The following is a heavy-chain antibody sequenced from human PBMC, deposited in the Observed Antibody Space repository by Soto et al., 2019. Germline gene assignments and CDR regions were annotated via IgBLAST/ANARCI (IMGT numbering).Heavy chain of an antibody. V-gene: IGHV4-34*01. CDR3: ARANRGGNDY. CDR2: INHSGST. J-gene: IGHJ4*02. CDR1: GGSFSGYY. D-gene: IGHD3-16*01. Sequence: QVQLQQWGAGLLKPSETLSLTCAVYGGSFSGYYWSWIRQPPGKGLEWIGEINHSGSTNYNPSLKSRVTISVDTSKNQFSLKLSSVTAADRAVYYCARANRGGNDYWGQGTLVTVSS.